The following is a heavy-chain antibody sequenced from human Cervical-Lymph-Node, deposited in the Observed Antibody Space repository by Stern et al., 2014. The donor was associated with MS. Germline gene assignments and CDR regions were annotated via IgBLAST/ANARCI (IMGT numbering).Heavy chain of an antibody. V-gene: IGHV3-21*01. D-gene: IGHD4-23*01. Sequence: EVQLVESGGGLVKPGGSLRLSCAASGFTFSIYTMHWVRQAPGKGLEWVSTVTSSSFIYYAVSLKGRFTISRDNAKNSLFLQMNGLRAEDTAVYYCARDQTTVVSNFDFWGQGTMVTVSS. CDR1: GFTFSIYT. CDR2: VTSSSFI. CDR3: ARDQTTVVSNFDF. J-gene: IGHJ4*02.